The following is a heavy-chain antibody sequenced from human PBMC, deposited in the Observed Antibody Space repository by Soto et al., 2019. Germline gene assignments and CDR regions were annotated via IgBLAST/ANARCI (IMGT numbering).Heavy chain of an antibody. D-gene: IGHD6-6*01. Sequence: TLSLTCTVSGDSISTADYYWNWIRQPPGKGLEWIGYIYYSGNTYYIPSLKSRVTISVDTSKNQISLKLNSVTAADTAVYYCARGIYSTSSFFDSWGQGTLVTVSS. CDR3: ARGIYSTSSFFDS. CDR1: GDSISTADYY. V-gene: IGHV4-30-4*01. J-gene: IGHJ4*02. CDR2: IYYSGNT.